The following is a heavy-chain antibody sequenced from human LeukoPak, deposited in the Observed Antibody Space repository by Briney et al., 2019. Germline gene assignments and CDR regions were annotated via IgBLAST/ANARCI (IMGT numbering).Heavy chain of an antibody. CDR2: INYSGAT. D-gene: IGHD6-19*01. CDR3: ARHSSGWHLDF. J-gene: IGHJ4*02. V-gene: IGHV4-59*01. Sequence: SETLSLTCSVSRGSINGYYWSWIRQPPGKGLEWIGWINYSGATYFNPSLKSRALMSIDTSMYQLSLRLYSVTAADTAIYYCARHSSGWHLDFWGRGTLVTVSS. CDR1: RGSINGYY.